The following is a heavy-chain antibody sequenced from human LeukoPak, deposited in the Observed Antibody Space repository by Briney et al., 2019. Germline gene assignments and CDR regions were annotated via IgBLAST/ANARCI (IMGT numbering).Heavy chain of an antibody. J-gene: IGHJ6*02. D-gene: IGHD1-26*01. V-gene: IGHV3-21*01. CDR2: SSSSSSYI. Sequence: GGSLRLSCAASGFTFSSYSMNWVRQAPGKGLEWVSSSSSSSSYIYYADSVKGRFTISRDNAKNSLYLQMNSLRAEDTAVYYCARITSWSPYGMDVWGQGTTVTVSS. CDR1: GFTFSSYS. CDR3: ARITSWSPYGMDV.